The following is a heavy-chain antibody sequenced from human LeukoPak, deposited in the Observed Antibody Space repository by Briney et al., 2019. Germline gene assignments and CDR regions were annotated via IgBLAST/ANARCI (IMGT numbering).Heavy chain of an antibody. CDR1: GGSISTNNW. D-gene: IGHD6-19*01. CDR3: ARDMVAGTGWFDP. Sequence: MPSETLSLTCAVSGGSISTNNWWTWVRQPPGKGLEWIGEIHHSGSTDYNPSLKSRVTISVDTSKNQVSLKLSSVTAADTAVYYCARDMVAGTGWFDPWGQGTLVSVSS. J-gene: IGHJ5*02. V-gene: IGHV4-4*02. CDR2: IHHSGST.